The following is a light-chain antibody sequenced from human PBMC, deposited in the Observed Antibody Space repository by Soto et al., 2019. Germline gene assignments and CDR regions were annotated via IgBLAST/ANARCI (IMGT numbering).Light chain of an antibody. CDR3: CSYTDGSSLL. Sequence: QSVLTQPASVSESPGQSISISCGGDRNDIGTYNLVSWYQQHPGKAPKLIIYEGNKRPSGVSNRFSGSRSGNTASLTISGLQAEDEADYYCCSYTDGSSLLFGGGTKLTVL. CDR2: EGN. J-gene: IGLJ3*02. CDR1: RNDIGTYNL. V-gene: IGLV2-23*01.